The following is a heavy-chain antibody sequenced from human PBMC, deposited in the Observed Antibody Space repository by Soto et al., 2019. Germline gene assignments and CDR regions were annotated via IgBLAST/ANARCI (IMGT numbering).Heavy chain of an antibody. CDR1: GFTVSSNY. Sequence: EVQLVETGVGLIQPGGSLRLSCAASGFTVSSNYMSWVRQAPGKGLEWVSVIYSGGSTYYADSVKGRFTISRDNSKNMLYLQMNSLRAEDTAVYYCASRGYCSSTSCYYEATVIHWGQGTLVTVSS. J-gene: IGHJ4*02. V-gene: IGHV3-53*02. D-gene: IGHD2-2*03. CDR3: ASRGYCSSTSCYYEATVIH. CDR2: IYSGGST.